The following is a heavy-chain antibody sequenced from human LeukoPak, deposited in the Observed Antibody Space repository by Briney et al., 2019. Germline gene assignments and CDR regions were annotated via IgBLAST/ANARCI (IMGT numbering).Heavy chain of an antibody. D-gene: IGHD3-10*01. J-gene: IGHJ3*02. CDR2: ISWDGGST. CDR3: AKVTRGDAFDI. CDR1: GFTFDDYT. V-gene: IGHV3-43*01. Sequence: GSLRLSCAASGFTFDDYTMHWVRQAPGKGLEWVSLISWDGGSTYYADSVKGRFTISRDNTKNSLYLQMNSLRTEDTALYYCAKVTRGDAFDIWGQGTMVTVSS.